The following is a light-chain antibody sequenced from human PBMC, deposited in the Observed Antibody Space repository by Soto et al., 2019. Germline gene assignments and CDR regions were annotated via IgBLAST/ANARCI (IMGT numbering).Light chain of an antibody. J-gene: IGKJ1*01. CDR1: QNVRSY. CDR2: EST. V-gene: IGKV1-39*01. Sequence: DIHMTQSPSSLSASVGDPVTITCRASQNVRSYLNWYQQKSGKAPKLLIYESTTLESGVPSTFSGDGFGTDFTLTISSLHPDDFATYYCQQSFFAPPTFGRGTKVDIK. CDR3: QQSFFAPPT.